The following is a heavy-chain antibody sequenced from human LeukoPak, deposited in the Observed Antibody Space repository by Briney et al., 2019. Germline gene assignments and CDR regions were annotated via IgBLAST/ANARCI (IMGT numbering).Heavy chain of an antibody. CDR1: GFTFTSYS. Sequence: GGSLRLSCAASGFTFTSYSMNWVRQAPGKGLEWVSTISGGGGSTYYAASVKGRFPISRDNSKNTLYLQVNSLRAEDTAVYYCAKGGKWDVTPFDYWGQGTLVTVSS. CDR2: ISGGGGST. V-gene: IGHV3-23*01. CDR3: AKGGKWDVTPFDY. D-gene: IGHD1-26*01. J-gene: IGHJ4*02.